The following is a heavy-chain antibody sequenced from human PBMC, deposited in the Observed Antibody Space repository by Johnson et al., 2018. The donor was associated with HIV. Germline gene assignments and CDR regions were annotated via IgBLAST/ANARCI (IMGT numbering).Heavy chain of an antibody. CDR3: ASSYSESDAFDI. D-gene: IGHD3-10*01. J-gene: IGHJ3*02. CDR2: IYTGGST. V-gene: IGHV3-66*01. Sequence: VQLVESGGGVVRPGGSLRLSCAASGFTVSDNYLSWVRQAPGKGLEWVSVIYTGGSTYYADSVTGRFTISRDNSKNTLYLQMNSLRVEDTAVYYCASSYSESDAFDIWGQGTMVTVSS. CDR1: GFTVSDNY.